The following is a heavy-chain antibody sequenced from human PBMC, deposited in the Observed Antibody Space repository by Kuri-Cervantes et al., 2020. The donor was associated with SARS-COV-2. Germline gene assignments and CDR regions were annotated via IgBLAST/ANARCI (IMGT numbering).Heavy chain of an antibody. CDR2: ISAYNGNT. D-gene: IGHD7-27*01. V-gene: IGHV1-18*01. J-gene: IGHJ6*02. CDR1: GYTFTSYG. CDR3: AGDPRDYYYGMDV. Sequence: ASVKVSCKASGYTFTSYGISWVRQAPGQGLEWMGWISAYNGNTNYAQKLQGRVTMTEDTSTDTAYMELSSLRSEDTAVYYCAGDPRDYYYGMDVWGQGTTVTVSS.